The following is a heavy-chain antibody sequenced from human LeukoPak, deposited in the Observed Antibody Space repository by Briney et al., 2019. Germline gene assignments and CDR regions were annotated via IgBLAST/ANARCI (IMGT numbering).Heavy chain of an antibody. CDR3: AGSITIIVPFDY. D-gene: IGHD3-22*01. CDR1: GGSISSGAYY. V-gene: IGHV4-31*03. J-gene: IGHJ4*02. CDR2: IYYSGST. Sequence: SETLSLTCTVSGGSISSGAYYWSWIRQHPGKGLEWIGYIYYSGSTYYNPSLKSRVTISVDTPKNQFSLKLSSVTAADTAVYYCAGSITIIVPFDYWGQGTLVTVSS.